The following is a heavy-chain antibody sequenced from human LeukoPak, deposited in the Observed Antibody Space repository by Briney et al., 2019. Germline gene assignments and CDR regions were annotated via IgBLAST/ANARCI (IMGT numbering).Heavy chain of an antibody. CDR2: IYTSGTT. V-gene: IGHV4-61*02. J-gene: IGHJ6*03. D-gene: IGHD6-6*01. CDR3: ARWSGSVTARNYYYYMDV. CDR1: GGSVRRGNYY. Sequence: SQTLSLTCTVSGGSVRRGNYYWTWIRQPAGSGLEWIGRIYTSGTTDYNPSLRTRVTISVDASRNQFSLNLSSVTAAGTAVYYCARWSGSVTARNYYYYMDVWGEGTTVTVS.